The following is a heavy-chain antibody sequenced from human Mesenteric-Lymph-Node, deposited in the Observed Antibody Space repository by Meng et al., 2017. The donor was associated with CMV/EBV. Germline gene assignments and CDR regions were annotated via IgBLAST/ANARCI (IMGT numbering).Heavy chain of an antibody. Sequence: SETLSLTCTVSGGSVSSGSYYWSWIRQPPGKGLEWIGYIHYSGSTNHNPSLKSRVTISVDTSKNQFSLKVTSVIAADTAVYYCARAKTGRDDRFDYWGQGTLVTVSS. CDR2: IHYSGST. CDR3: ARAKTGRDDRFDY. CDR1: GGSVSSGSYY. V-gene: IGHV4-61*01. J-gene: IGHJ4*02. D-gene: IGHD1-1*01.